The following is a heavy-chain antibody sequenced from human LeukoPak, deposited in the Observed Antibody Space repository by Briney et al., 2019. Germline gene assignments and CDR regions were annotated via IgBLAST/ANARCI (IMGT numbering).Heavy chain of an antibody. CDR3: ARMASGVPGY. D-gene: IGHD5-24*01. Sequence: GGSLRLSCAASGFTFSSYWMHWVRQAPGKGLVWVSRINSDGGSTIYADSVKGRFTIPRDNAKNTLYLQMNSLRAEDTAVYYCARMASGVPGYWGQGTLVTVSS. CDR1: GFTFSSYW. CDR2: INSDGGST. J-gene: IGHJ4*02. V-gene: IGHV3-74*01.